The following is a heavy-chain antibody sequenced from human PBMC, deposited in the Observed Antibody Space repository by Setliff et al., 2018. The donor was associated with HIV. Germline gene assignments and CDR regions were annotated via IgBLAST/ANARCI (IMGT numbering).Heavy chain of an antibody. Sequence: SETLSLTCIVSGAGISGYSWSWIRQPPGKGLEWIGDIDSNGRPNYNTSLNSRLTVSADPSKNQISMKLSSVTAAETVIYYCARLCSNGVCRPVGDHVFDVWGQGTMVTVSS. CDR2: IDSNGRP. J-gene: IGHJ3*01. V-gene: IGHV4-4*09. CDR1: GAGISGYS. CDR3: ARLCSNGVCRPVGDHVFDV. D-gene: IGHD2-8*01.